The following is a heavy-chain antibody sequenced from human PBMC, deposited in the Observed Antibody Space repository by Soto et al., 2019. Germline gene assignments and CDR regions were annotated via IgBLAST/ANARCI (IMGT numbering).Heavy chain of an antibody. D-gene: IGHD3-9*01. CDR2: ISGSGGST. Sequence: VQLLESGGGLVQPGGSLRLSCAASGFTFSSYAMSWVRQAPGKGLEWVSAISGSGGSTYYADSVKGRFTISRDNSKNTLYLQMNSLRAEDTAVYYCAKDRWTYYYDILTGYYMIPDYWGQGTLVTVSS. CDR3: AKDRWTYYYDILTGYYMIPDY. CDR1: GFTFSSYA. J-gene: IGHJ4*02. V-gene: IGHV3-23*01.